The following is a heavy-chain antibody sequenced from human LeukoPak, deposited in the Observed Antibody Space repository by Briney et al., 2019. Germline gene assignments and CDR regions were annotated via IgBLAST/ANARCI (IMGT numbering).Heavy chain of an antibody. D-gene: IGHD3-22*01. V-gene: IGHV4-34*01. J-gene: IGHJ3*02. CDR2: INHSGST. CDR3: ARDMTYYYDSRNIDDAFDI. Sequence: SETLSLTCAVYGGSFSGYYWSWIRQPPGKGLEWIGEINHSGSTNYNPSLKSRVTISVDTSKNQFSLKLSSVTAADTAVYYCARDMTYYYDSRNIDDAFDIWGQGTMVTVSS. CDR1: GGSFSGYY.